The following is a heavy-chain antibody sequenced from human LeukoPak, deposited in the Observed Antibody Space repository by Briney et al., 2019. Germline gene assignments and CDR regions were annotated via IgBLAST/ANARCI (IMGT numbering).Heavy chain of an antibody. CDR1: GFTFSSYA. CDR3: AKCGVVVPAGLFDY. Sequence: GGSLRLSCAASGFTFSSYAMHWVRQAPGKGLEWVAVISYDGSNKYYADSVKGRFTISRDNSKNTLYLQMNSLRAEDTAVYYCAKCGVVVPAGLFDYWGQGTLVTVSS. D-gene: IGHD2-2*01. J-gene: IGHJ4*02. V-gene: IGHV3-30-3*02. CDR2: ISYDGSNK.